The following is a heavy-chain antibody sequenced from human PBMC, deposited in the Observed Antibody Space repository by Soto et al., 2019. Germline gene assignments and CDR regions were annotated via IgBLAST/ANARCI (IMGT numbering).Heavy chain of an antibody. J-gene: IGHJ1*01. CDR3: ARSYSSSWYGESFQH. V-gene: IGHV4-61*01. D-gene: IGHD6-13*01. Sequence: SETLSLTCTVSGGSISSSSYYWSWIRQPPGKGLEWIGYIYYTGSTKYNPSLKSRVTISVDTSKNQFSLKLSSVTAADTAVYYCARSYSSSWYGESFQHWGQGTLVTVSS. CDR1: GGSISSSSYY. CDR2: IYYTGST.